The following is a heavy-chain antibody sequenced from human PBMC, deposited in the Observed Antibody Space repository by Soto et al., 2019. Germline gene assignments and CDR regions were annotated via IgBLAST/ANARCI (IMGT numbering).Heavy chain of an antibody. CDR3: ARRQSSSWYGL. V-gene: IGHV4-39*01. J-gene: IGHJ4*02. D-gene: IGHD6-13*01. CDR2: IYYSGST. Sequence: SETLSLTCTVSGGSISSSSYYWGWIRQPPGKGLEWIGSIYYSGSTYYHPSLKSRVTISVDTSKNQFSLKLSSVTAADTAVYYCARRQSSSWYGLWGQGTLVTVSS. CDR1: GGSISSSSYY.